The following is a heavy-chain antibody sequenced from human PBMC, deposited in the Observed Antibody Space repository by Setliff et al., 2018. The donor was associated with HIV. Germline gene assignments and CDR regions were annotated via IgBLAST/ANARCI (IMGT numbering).Heavy chain of an antibody. CDR1: GFSFRNSFYN. CDR2: IYYSGTT. Sequence: KPSETLSLTCNVSGFSFRNSFYNWGWIRQPPGKGLEWIGTIYYSGTTYYNPSLKSRVTISVDTSKNHFSLKVRSVTAADTAVYYCARGRLETTDDWGQGTLVTVSS. V-gene: IGHV4-39*02. CDR3: ARGRLETTDD. D-gene: IGHD3-10*01. J-gene: IGHJ4*02.